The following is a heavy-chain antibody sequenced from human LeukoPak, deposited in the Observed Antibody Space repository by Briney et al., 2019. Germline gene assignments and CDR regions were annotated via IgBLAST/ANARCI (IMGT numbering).Heavy chain of an antibody. Sequence: GGSLRLSCAASGFTFSSYSMNWVRQAPGKGLEWVSYISSSSSTIYYADSVKGRFTISRDNAKNSLYLQMNSLRAEDTAVYYCARDRGISSFDTWGQGTLDTVSS. J-gene: IGHJ5*02. V-gene: IGHV3-48*04. CDR1: GFTFSSYS. CDR3: ARDRGISSFDT. D-gene: IGHD6-6*01. CDR2: ISSSSSTI.